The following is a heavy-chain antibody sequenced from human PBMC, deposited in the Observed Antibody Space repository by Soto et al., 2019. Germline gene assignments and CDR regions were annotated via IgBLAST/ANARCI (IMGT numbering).Heavy chain of an antibody. Sequence: GESLKISCKGSGYTFTDYWINWVRQMPGKGLEWMGRIDPSDSYTKYSPSFQGHVTISADKSISTAYLEWSSLKASDTAMYYCARPMIRRSVGAFDIWGQGTMVTVS. V-gene: IGHV5-10-1*01. J-gene: IGHJ3*02. CDR3: ARPMIRRSVGAFDI. CDR2: IDPSDSYT. D-gene: IGHD3-22*01. CDR1: GYTFTDYW.